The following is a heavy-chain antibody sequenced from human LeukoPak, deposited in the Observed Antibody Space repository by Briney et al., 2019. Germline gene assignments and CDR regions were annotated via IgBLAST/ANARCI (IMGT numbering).Heavy chain of an antibody. Sequence: PGGSLRLSCAASGYSFDDNALSWVRQAPGKGLEWVSTINWNAEYITYADSVRGRFTISRDHAKNSVYLQMDSLRVEDTALYYCALDRMGATGNFDYWSQGTLVTVSS. CDR1: GYSFDDNA. CDR3: ALDRMGATGNFDY. CDR2: INWNAEYI. J-gene: IGHJ4*02. V-gene: IGHV3-20*04. D-gene: IGHD1-26*01.